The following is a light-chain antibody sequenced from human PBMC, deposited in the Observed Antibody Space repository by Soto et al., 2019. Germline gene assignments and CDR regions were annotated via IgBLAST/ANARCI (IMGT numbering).Light chain of an antibody. V-gene: IGLV2-23*02. Sequence: QSVLTQPASVSGSPGQSITISCTGTSSDVGSYNLVSWYQQHPGKAPKLMIYEVSKRPSGVSNRFSGSKSGNTASLTISGLHAEDGADYYCCSYAGSSTSYVFGTGTKVTVL. CDR2: EVS. CDR3: CSYAGSSTSYV. CDR1: SSDVGSYNL. J-gene: IGLJ1*01.